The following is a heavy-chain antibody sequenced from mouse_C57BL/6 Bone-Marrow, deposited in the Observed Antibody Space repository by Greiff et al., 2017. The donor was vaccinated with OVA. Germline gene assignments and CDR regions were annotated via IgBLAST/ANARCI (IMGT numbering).Heavy chain of an antibody. V-gene: IGHV10-3*01. D-gene: IGHD3-2*02. J-gene: IGHJ4*01. Sequence: EVKLVESGGGLVQPKGSLKLSCAASGFTFNTYAMHWVRQAPGKGLEWVARIRSKSSNYATYYADSVKDRFTISRDDSQSMLYLQMNNLKTEDTAMYYCVRVGETAQATVPYYYAMDYWGQGTSVTVSS. CDR1: GFTFNTYA. CDR2: IRSKSSNYAT. CDR3: VRVGETAQATVPYYYAMDY.